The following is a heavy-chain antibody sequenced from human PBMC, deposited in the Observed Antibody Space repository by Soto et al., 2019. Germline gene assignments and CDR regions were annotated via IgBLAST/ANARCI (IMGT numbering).Heavy chain of an antibody. CDR3: AKRSGYYFDS. CDR2: ISYDETNK. D-gene: IGHD3-3*01. J-gene: IGHJ4*02. Sequence: QVQLVESGGGVVQPGRSLRLSCAASGFTFSTYGMHWVRQAPGKGLEWVAVISYDETNKYYADSVKGRFIISRDNSKNTLYLEMSSLRAEDTSIYYCAKRSGYYFDSWGQGTLVTVSS. CDR1: GFTFSTYG. V-gene: IGHV3-30*18.